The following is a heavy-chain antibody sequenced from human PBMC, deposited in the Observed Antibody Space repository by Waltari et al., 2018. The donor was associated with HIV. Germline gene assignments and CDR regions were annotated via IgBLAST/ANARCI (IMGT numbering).Heavy chain of an antibody. J-gene: IGHJ6*02. CDR1: GYTFTSYY. V-gene: IGHV1-46*01. Sequence: QVQLVQSGAEVKKPGASVKVSCKASGYTFTSYYMHWVRQAPGQGLEWMGIINPSGCSTSYAQKFQGRVTMTRDTSTSTVYMELSSLRSEDTAVYYCARDYSNYEYEMDVWGQGTTVTVSS. CDR3: ARDYSNYEYEMDV. D-gene: IGHD4-4*01. CDR2: INPSGCST.